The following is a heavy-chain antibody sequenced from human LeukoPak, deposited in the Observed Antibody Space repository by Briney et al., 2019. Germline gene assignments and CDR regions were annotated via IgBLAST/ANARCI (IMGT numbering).Heavy chain of an antibody. CDR2: INTSGGST. D-gene: IGHD2-21*01. CDR3: MKLPTMIIVIDTDFEY. Sequence: GGSLRLSCVASGFTFRHYDMSWVRQAPGKGLEWVSSINTSGGSTYYADSLQGRFTISRDNSKNTLHLQMNNVSAEDTALYYCMKLPTMIIVIDTDFEYWGQGAQVTVSS. V-gene: IGHV3-23*01. J-gene: IGHJ4*02. CDR1: GFTFRHYD.